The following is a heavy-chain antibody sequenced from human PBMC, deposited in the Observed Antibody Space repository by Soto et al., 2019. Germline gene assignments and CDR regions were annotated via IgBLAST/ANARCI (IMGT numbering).Heavy chain of an antibody. CDR1: GGTFSSYT. CDR3: AKIGAVPAATSGWDYYYYYMDV. CDR2: IIPILGIA. V-gene: IGHV1-69*02. J-gene: IGHJ6*03. Sequence: SVKVCCKASGGTFSSYTISWVRQAPGQGLEWMGRIIPILGIANYAQKFQGRVTITADKSTSTAYMELSSLRSEDTAVYYCAKIGAVPAATSGWDYYYYYMDVWGKGTTVTVS. D-gene: IGHD2-2*01.